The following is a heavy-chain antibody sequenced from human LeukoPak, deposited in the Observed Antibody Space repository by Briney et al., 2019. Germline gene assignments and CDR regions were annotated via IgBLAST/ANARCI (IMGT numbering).Heavy chain of an antibody. CDR3: AKRSGNYRGFGY. V-gene: IGHV3-23*01. CDR1: GFTFSSYG. J-gene: IGHJ4*02. D-gene: IGHD1-26*01. Sequence: GGSLRLSCAASGFTFSSYGMSWVRQAPGKGLEWVSSIGIIGDSTYYADSVKGRFTISRDNSKNTLYLQMNSLRAEDTAVYYCAKRSGNYRGFGYWGQGTLVTVSS. CDR2: IGIIGDST.